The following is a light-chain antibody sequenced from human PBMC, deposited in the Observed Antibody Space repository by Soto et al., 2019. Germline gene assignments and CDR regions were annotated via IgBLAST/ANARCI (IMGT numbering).Light chain of an antibody. V-gene: IGLV2-11*01. Sequence: QSALTQPRSVSGSPGQSVTISCTGTSSDVGGYNYVSWYQQHPGKAPKLMIYDVSKRPSGVPDRFSGSKSGNSASLTISGLQAEDEADYYCCSYAGSYTFAVFGGGTKLTVX. J-gene: IGLJ2*01. CDR2: DVS. CDR3: CSYAGSYTFAV. CDR1: SSDVGGYNY.